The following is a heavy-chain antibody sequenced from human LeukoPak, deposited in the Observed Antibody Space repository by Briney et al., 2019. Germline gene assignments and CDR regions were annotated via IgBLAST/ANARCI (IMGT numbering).Heavy chain of an antibody. CDR1: GGSISSYY. D-gene: IGHD3-10*01. V-gene: IGHV4-59*08. J-gene: IGHJ4*02. CDR3: ARNGYGSGSSY. Sequence: SETLSLTCTVSGGSISSYYWSWIRQPPGKGLEWIGYIYYSGSTNYNPSLKSRVTISVDTSKNQFSLQLNSVTAADTAVYCARNGYGSGSSYWGQGTLVTVSS. CDR2: IYYSGST.